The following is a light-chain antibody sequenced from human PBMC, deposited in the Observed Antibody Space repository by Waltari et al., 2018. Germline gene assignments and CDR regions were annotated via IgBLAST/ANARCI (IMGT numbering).Light chain of an antibody. V-gene: IGLV2-11*01. J-gene: IGLJ1*01. Sequence: QSALTQPRPVSGSPGQAVTISCTGTSSAVGGNNFVSWYQQHPGKAPKLMIYDVTKRPSGVPDRFSGSKSGNTASLTISGLQAEDEADYYCCSYAGSYTYVFGTGTKVTVL. CDR3: CSYAGSYTYV. CDR2: DVT. CDR1: SSAVGGNNF.